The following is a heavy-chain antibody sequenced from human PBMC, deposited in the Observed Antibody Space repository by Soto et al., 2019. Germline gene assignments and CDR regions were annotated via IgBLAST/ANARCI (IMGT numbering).Heavy chain of an antibody. CDR2: ISYDGSNK. V-gene: IGHV3-30-3*01. CDR3: AREGGAGGYNFDY. Sequence: QVQLVESGGGVVPPGRSLRLSCAASGFTFSSYAMHWVRQAPGKGLERVAVISYDGSNKYYADSVKGRFTISRDNSKNTLYLQMKSLRAEDMDVYYCAREGGAGGYNFDYWGQGALVTVSS. CDR1: GFTFSSYA. J-gene: IGHJ4*02. D-gene: IGHD5-12*01.